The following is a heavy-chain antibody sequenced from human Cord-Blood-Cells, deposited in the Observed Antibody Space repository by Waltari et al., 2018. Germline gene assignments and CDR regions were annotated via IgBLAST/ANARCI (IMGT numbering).Heavy chain of an antibody. Sequence: QVQLVQSGAEVKKPGSSVKVSCKASGGTFSSYAISWVRQAPGQGLEWMGRIIPILGIANYAQKFQGRVSITADKSTSTAYMELSSLRSEDTAVYYCARAQTTVTTSGLDYWGQGTLVTVSS. CDR3: ARAQTTVTTSGLDY. CDR1: GGTFSSYA. D-gene: IGHD4-17*01. V-gene: IGHV1-69*09. CDR2: IIPILGIA. J-gene: IGHJ4*02.